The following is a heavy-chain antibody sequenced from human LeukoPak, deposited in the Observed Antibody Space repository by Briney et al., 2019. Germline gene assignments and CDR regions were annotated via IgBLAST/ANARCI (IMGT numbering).Heavy chain of an antibody. D-gene: IGHD3-3*01. CDR3: ARGGYYDFWSGYQPFYFDY. J-gene: IGHJ4*02. CDR2: IYSGGST. Sequence: GGSLRLSCAASGFTVSSNYMSWVRQAPGKGLEWVSVIYSGGSTYYADSVEGRFTISRDNSKNTLYLQMNSLRAEDTAVYYCARGGYYDFWSGYQPFYFDYWGQGTLVTVSS. CDR1: GFTVSSNY. V-gene: IGHV3-66*02.